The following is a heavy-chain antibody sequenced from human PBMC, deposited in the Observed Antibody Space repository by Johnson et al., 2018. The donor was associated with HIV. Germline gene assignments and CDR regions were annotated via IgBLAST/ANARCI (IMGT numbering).Heavy chain of an antibody. CDR2: IRYDGSNK. V-gene: IGHV3-30*02. Sequence: QVQLVESGGGVVQPGGSLRLSCAASGFTFSRYGMHWVRQAPGKGLEWVAFIRYDGSNKYYADSVKGRFTISSDNSKNTLYLQMNSLRAEDTAVYDCAKGEAAAGPDAFDIWGQGTMVTVSS. CDR3: AKGEAAAGPDAFDI. D-gene: IGHD6-13*01. J-gene: IGHJ3*02. CDR1: GFTFSRYG.